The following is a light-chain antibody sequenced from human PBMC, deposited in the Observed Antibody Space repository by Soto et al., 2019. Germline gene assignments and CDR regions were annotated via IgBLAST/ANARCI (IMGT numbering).Light chain of an antibody. Sequence: EVVLQLSPATLSLSPGERAALSCKASQSVHNFLAWYQQKPGQAHRLLIYGASTRAAGVPPRFSGSGSGTDFTLTISRLDPEDLAVYYCQQYGTSPRWTGGQGTKGDIK. CDR2: GAS. CDR1: QSVHNF. V-gene: IGKV3-20*01. J-gene: IGKJ1*01. CDR3: QQYGTSPRWT.